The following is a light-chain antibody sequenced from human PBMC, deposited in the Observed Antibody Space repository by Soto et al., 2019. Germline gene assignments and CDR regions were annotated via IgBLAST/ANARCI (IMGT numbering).Light chain of an antibody. CDR1: QSVNKW. CDR2: DVS. CDR3: QQYNSFPYT. Sequence: DIQMTQSPSTLSASVGDRVTITCRASQSVNKWLDWYQQKPGKVPKLLIYDVSSLESGVPSRFSGSGSETEFTLTISSLQPDDFVTYYCQQYNSFPYTFGQGTKLEIK. J-gene: IGKJ2*01. V-gene: IGKV1-5*01.